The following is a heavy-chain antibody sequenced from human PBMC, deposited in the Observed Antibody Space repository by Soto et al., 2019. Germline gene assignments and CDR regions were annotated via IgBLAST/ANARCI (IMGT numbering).Heavy chain of an antibody. D-gene: IGHD2-2*01. CDR3: AKDMVPFYQLLASWFDP. V-gene: IGHV3-9*01. CDR2: ISWNSGSI. J-gene: IGHJ5*02. Sequence: EVQLVESGGGLVQPGRSLRLSCAASGFTFDDYAMHWVRQAPGKGLEWVAGISWNSGSIGYADSVKGRFTISRDNAKNSLYLQMNGLRAEDTALYYCAKDMVPFYQLLASWFDPRGQGTLVTVSS. CDR1: GFTFDDYA.